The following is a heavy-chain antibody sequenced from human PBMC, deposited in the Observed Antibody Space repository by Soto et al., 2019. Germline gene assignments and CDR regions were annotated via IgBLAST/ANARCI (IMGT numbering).Heavy chain of an antibody. CDR1: GYSFTSYW. CDR3: ARHRGLGVVSAGRGTGGIDV. Sequence: PGESLKISCKGSGYSFTSYWIGWVRQMPGKGLEWMGIIYPGDSDTRYSPSFQGQVTISADKSISTAYLQWSSLQASDTAMYYCARHRGLGVVSAGRGTGGIDVWGQGTTVTVSS. V-gene: IGHV5-51*01. D-gene: IGHD3-3*01. CDR2: IYPGDSDT. J-gene: IGHJ6*02.